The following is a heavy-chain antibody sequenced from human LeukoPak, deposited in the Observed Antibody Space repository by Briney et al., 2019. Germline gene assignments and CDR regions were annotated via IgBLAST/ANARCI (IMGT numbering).Heavy chain of an antibody. CDR3: ARGEYYDFWSGYYHFDY. D-gene: IGHD3-3*01. CDR1: GVSISSYY. J-gene: IGHJ4*02. V-gene: IGHV4-59*12. Sequence: SETLSLTCTVSGVSISSYYWSWIRQPPGKGLEWIGYIYYSGSTYYNPSLKSRVTISVDTSKNQFSLKLSSVTAADTAVYYCARGEYYDFWSGYYHFDYWGQGTLVTVSS. CDR2: IYYSGST.